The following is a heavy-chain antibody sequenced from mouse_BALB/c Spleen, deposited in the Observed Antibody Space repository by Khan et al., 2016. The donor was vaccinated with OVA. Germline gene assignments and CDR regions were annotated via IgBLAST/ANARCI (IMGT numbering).Heavy chain of an antibody. V-gene: IGHV5-6*01. J-gene: IGHJ3*01. CDR1: GFTFSTYG. D-gene: IGHD1-1*01. CDR2: INTGGGYT. Sequence: EVELVESGGDFVRPGGSLKLSWAASGFTFSTYGMSWVRQTPDKRLEWVATINTGGGYTYYPDTVKGRFTISRDNAKNTLYLQLSSLKSEDTAIYYCARLAYYYNSEGFAYWGRGTLVTVSA. CDR3: ARLAYYYNSEGFAY.